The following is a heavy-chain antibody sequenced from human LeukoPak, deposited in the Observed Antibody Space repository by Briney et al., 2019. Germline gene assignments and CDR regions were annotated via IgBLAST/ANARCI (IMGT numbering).Heavy chain of an antibody. D-gene: IGHD5-18*01. CDR1: GFTFSSYG. CDR3: AKDAFRGYSYGWHFDY. J-gene: IGHJ4*02. CDR2: IRYDGSNK. Sequence: GGSLRLSCAASGFTFSSYGMHWVRQAPGMGLEWVAFIRYDGSNKYYADSVKGRFTISRDNSKNTLYLQMNSLRAEDTAVYYCAKDAFRGYSYGWHFDYWGQGTLVTVSS. V-gene: IGHV3-30*02.